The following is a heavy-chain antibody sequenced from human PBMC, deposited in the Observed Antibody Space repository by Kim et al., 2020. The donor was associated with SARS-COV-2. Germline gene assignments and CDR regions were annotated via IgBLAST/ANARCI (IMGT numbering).Heavy chain of an antibody. V-gene: IGHV4-59*13. Sequence: SETLSLTCTDSGGSISSYYWSWIRQPPGKGLEWIGYIYYSGSTNYNPSLKSRVTISVDTSKNQFSLKLSSVTAADTAVYYCARTYYYDSSGYAYWGQGTLVTVSS. J-gene: IGHJ4*02. CDR3: ARTYYYDSSGYAY. CDR2: IYYSGST. D-gene: IGHD3-22*01. CDR1: GGSISSYY.